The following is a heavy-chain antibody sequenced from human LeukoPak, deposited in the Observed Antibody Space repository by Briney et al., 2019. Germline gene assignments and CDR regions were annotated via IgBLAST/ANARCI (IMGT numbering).Heavy chain of an antibody. CDR1: GFTFSSYA. J-gene: IGHJ4*02. V-gene: IGHV3-64D*06. CDR2: ISSNGGST. Sequence: GGSLRLSCSASGFTFSSYAMHWVRQAPGKGLEYVSAISSNGGSTYHADSVKGRFTISRDNSKNTLYLQMSSLRAEDTAVYYCVKDKQQLVLGYFDYWGQGTLVTVSS. D-gene: IGHD6-13*01. CDR3: VKDKQQLVLGYFDY.